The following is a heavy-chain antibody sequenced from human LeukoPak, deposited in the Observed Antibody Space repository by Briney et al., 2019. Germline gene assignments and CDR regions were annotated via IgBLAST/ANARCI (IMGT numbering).Heavy chain of an antibody. CDR3: AKESESSGWYGDAFDI. J-gene: IGHJ3*02. CDR1: GFTFSSYG. CDR2: IRYDGSNK. Sequence: PGGSLRLSCAASGFTFSSYGMHWVRQAPGQGLGWVAFIRYDGSNKYYADSVKGRFTISRDNSKNTLYLQMNSLRAEDTAVYYCAKESESSGWYGDAFDIWGQGTMVTVSS. V-gene: IGHV3-30*02. D-gene: IGHD6-19*01.